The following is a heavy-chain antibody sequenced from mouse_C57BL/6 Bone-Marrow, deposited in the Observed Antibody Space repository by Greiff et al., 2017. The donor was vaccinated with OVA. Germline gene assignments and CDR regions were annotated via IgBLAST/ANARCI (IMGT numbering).Heavy chain of an antibody. J-gene: IGHJ3*01. CDR3: TRRGSRYAFAY. V-gene: IGHV1-15*01. D-gene: IGHD1-1*01. Sequence: VKLMESGAELVRPGASVTLSCKASGYTFTDYEMHWVKQTPVHGLEWIGAIDPETGGTAYNQKFKGKAILTADKSSSTAYMELRSLTSEDSAVYYCTRRGSRYAFAYWGQGTLVTVSA. CDR2: IDPETGGT. CDR1: GYTFTDYE.